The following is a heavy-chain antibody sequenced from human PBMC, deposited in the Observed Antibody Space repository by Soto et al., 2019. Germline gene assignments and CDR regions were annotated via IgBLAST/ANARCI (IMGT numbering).Heavy chain of an antibody. CDR2: IYYSGST. V-gene: IGHV4-59*01. Sequence: SETLSLTCTVSGGSISSYYWSWIRQPPGKGLEWIGYIYYSGSTNYNPSLKSRVTISVDTSKNQFSLKLSSVTAADTAVYYCARGPSYYPQNWFDPWGQGTLVTVSS. CDR1: GGSISSYY. D-gene: IGHD3-10*01. CDR3: ARGPSYYPQNWFDP. J-gene: IGHJ5*02.